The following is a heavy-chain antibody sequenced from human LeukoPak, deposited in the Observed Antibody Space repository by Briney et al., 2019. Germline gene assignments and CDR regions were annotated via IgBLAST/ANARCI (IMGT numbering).Heavy chain of an antibody. V-gene: IGHV3-66*01. D-gene: IGHD3-10*01. J-gene: IGHJ4*02. CDR2: IYSGGST. Sequence: GGSLRLSCAASGFTFTTHSMNWVRQSPGRGLEWVSVIYSGGSTYYADSVKGRFTISRDNSKNTLFLQMNSLRAGDTAVYYCARGTVTMVDYWGQGTLVTVSS. CDR1: GFTFTTHS. CDR3: ARGTVTMVDY.